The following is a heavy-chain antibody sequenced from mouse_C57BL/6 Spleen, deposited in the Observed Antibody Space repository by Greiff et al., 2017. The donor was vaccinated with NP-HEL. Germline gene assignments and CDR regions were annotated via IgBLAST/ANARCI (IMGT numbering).Heavy chain of an antibody. V-gene: IGHV14-2*01. D-gene: IGHD2-1*01. CDR2: IDPEDGET. Sequence: EVQLQQSGAELVKPGASVKLSCTASGFNIKDYYMHWVKQRTEQGLEWIGRIDPEDGETKYVPKFQGKATITADTSSNTAYLQLSSLTSEDTAVYYCAIDPYLLPDVWGTGTTVTVSS. CDR3: AIDPYLLPDV. J-gene: IGHJ1*03. CDR1: GFNIKDYY.